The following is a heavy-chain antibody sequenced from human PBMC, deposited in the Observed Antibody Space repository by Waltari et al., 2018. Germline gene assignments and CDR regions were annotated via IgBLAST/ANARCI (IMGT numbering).Heavy chain of an antibody. D-gene: IGHD3-10*01. CDR1: GFTFSSYG. V-gene: IGHV3-33*01. Sequence: QVQLVESGGGVVPPGRSLRLSCAASGFTFSSYGMHWVRQAPGKGLEWVAVICYDGSNKYYAYAVKGRFTISRDDSKNTLYLQMNSLRAEDTALYYCASVYGSGSYPDYWGQGTLVTVSS. J-gene: IGHJ4*02. CDR2: ICYDGSNK. CDR3: ASVYGSGSYPDY.